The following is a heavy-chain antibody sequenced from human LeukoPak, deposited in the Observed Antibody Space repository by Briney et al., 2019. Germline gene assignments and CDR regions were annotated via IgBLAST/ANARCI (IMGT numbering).Heavy chain of an antibody. V-gene: IGHV3-23*01. J-gene: IGHJ4*02. D-gene: IGHD3-10*01. CDR2: ISGSGGST. Sequence: GGSLRLSCAASGFTFSSYSMNWVRQAPGKGLEWVSAISGSGGSTYYADSVKGRFTISRDNSKNTLYLQMNSLRAEDTAVYYCAKVLRVRGVINYWGQGTLVTVSS. CDR3: AKVLRVRGVINY. CDR1: GFTFSSYS.